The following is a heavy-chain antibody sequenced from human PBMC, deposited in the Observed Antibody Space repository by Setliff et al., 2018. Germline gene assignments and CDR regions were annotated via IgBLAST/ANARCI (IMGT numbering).Heavy chain of an antibody. V-gene: IGHV3-23*01. J-gene: IGHJ5*02. CDR2: IGASGDRT. D-gene: IGHD4-17*01. CDR1: TFTFSKYA. CDR3: ARDPNGDYVGAFDP. Sequence: GGSLGLSCVASTFTFSKYAITWVRQAPGKGLEWVSSIGASGDRTYYADSVKGRFTISRDNSRNSLHLQMNSLRVEDTASYYCARDPNGDYVGAFDPWGQGILVTVSS.